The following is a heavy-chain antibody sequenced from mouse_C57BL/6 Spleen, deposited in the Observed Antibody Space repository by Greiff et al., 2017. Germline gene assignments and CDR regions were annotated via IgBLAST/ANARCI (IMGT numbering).Heavy chain of an antibody. CDR3: ARDRDDSDY. V-gene: IGHV1-80*01. J-gene: IGHJ2*01. D-gene: IGHD2-4*01. CDR2: IYPGDGDT. CDR1: GYAFSSYW. Sequence: VHLVESGAELVKPGASVKISCKASGYAFSSYWMNWVKQRPGKGLEWIGKIYPGDGDTNYNGKFKGKATLTADKASSTANMQLSSLTSEDSAVYFCARDRDDSDYWGQGTTLTVSS.